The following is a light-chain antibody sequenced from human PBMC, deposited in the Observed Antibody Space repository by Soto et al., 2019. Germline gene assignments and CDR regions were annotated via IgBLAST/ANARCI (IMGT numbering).Light chain of an antibody. CDR3: QQLDSYPLT. Sequence: VLTQSPCTLSLSPGERANLSCSSSQSVSSSSLAWYQQRPGQAPRLLIYGTSSRATGIPDRFSGSGSGTDFTLTISSLQPEDFASYYCQQLDSYPLTFAGGTKVDIK. CDR1: QSVSSSS. CDR2: GTS. V-gene: IGKV3-20*01. J-gene: IGKJ4*01.